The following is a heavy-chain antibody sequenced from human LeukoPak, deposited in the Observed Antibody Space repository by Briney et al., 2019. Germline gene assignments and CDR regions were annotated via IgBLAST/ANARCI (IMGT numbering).Heavy chain of an antibody. CDR3: ARMVVADAFDI. J-gene: IGHJ3*02. V-gene: IGHV3-48*01. D-gene: IGHD2-21*01. CDR2: ISSSSSTI. Sequence: GGSLRLSCAASGFTFSSYSMNWVRQAPGKGLEWVSYISSSSSTIYYADSVKGRFTISRDNAKNSLYLQMNSLRAEDTAVYYCARMVVADAFDIWGQGTMVTVSP. CDR1: GFTFSSYS.